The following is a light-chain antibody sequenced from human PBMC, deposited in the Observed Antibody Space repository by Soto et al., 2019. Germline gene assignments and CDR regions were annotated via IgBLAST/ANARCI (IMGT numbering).Light chain of an antibody. CDR1: SSDVGAYTY. Sequence: QSVLTQPASVSGSPGQSITISCAGTSSDVGAYTYVSWYQQHPGKAPKLMIYDVSNRPSGVSNRFSGSKSGNTAFLIISGLQAEDEADYYCTSYTSNSTPYVFGGGTKVT. CDR2: DVS. J-gene: IGLJ1*01. V-gene: IGLV2-14*01. CDR3: TSYTSNSTPYV.